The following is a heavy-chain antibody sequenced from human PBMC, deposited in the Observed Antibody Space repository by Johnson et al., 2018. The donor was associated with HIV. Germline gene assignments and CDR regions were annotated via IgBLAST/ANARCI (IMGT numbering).Heavy chain of an antibody. J-gene: IGHJ3*02. CDR2: IYSGGST. CDR3: ANLGDYGGNNGFDI. V-gene: IGHV3-66*01. CDR1: GFTVSSNY. D-gene: IGHD4-23*01. Sequence: VQLVESGGGLVQPGGSLRPSCAASGFTVSSNYMSWVRQAPGKGLEWVSVIYSGGSTYYADSVKGRFTISRDNSKNTMYLQMNSLRTEDTAVYYCANLGDYGGNNGFDIWGQGTMVTVSS.